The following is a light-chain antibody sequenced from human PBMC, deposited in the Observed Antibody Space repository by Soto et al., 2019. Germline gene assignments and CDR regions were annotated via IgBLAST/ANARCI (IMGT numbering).Light chain of an antibody. CDR1: QSISSSF. J-gene: IGKJ5*01. Sequence: EIVLMPSPGTLSLSPGERATLSCRTSQSISSSFLAWYQQKPGQAPRLLIYGASSRATGIPDRFSGTGSETDFTLTISRLEPEDFTVYYCQQYDNSPISFAQRTRLEI. CDR2: GAS. V-gene: IGKV3-20*01. CDR3: QQYDNSPIS.